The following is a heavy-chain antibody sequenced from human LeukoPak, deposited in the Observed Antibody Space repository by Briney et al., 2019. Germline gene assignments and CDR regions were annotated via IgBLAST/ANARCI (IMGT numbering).Heavy chain of an antibody. CDR2: INEHGTVE. V-gene: IGHV3-7*01. CDR1: GFCFSSFW. J-gene: IGHJ5*02. Sequence: GGSLTLSCAASGFCFSSFWMSWVRQPPGKGLEWVTNINEHGTVEQYADSVKGRFTISRDNAQNSQYLQMNRLSVDDTAVYYCASSSAYAYGPWGQGTRVTVSS. D-gene: IGHD3-22*01. CDR3: ASSSAYAYGP.